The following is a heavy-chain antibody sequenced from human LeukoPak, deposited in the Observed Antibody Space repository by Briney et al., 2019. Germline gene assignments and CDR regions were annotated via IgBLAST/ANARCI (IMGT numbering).Heavy chain of an antibody. J-gene: IGHJ3*02. D-gene: IGHD3-9*01. CDR3: GVDILTGYGAFDI. V-gene: IGHV1-18*01. CDR1: GSTFISYG. CDR2: ISAYNGHT. Sequence: ASVKLSCKASGSTFISYGISWVRQAPGQGLEWMGWISAYNGHTNYAKKLQGRATMTTDTSTSTAYMELRSLRSDDKAVYYCGVDILTGYGAFDIWGQGTMVTVSS.